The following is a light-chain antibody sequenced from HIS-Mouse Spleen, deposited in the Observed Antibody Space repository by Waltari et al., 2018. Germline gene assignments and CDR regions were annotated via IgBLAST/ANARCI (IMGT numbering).Light chain of an antibody. CDR1: QSVSSN. CDR3: QQYNNWPSLIT. Sequence: EIVMTQSPATLSVSPGERATLSCRASQSVSSNLAWYQQKPGQAPRLLIYGASTRATGIPARFSGSGSGTEFTLTISSLQSEDFVVYYCQQYNNWPSLITFGQGTRLEIK. CDR2: GAS. J-gene: IGKJ5*01. V-gene: IGKV3-15*01.